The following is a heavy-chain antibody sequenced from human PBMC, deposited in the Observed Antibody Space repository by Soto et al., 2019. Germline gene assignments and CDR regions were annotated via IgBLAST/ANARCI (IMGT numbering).Heavy chain of an antibody. V-gene: IGHV3-7*01. Sequence: LRLSCAASGFTFSSYWMSWVRQAPGKGLEWVANIKQDGSEKYYVDSVKGRFTISRDNAKNSLYLQMNSLRAEDTAVYYCARDRSQYCSGGSCYSLDYWGQGTLVTVSS. CDR3: ARDRSQYCSGGSCYSLDY. CDR2: IKQDGSEK. J-gene: IGHJ4*02. CDR1: GFTFSSYW. D-gene: IGHD2-15*01.